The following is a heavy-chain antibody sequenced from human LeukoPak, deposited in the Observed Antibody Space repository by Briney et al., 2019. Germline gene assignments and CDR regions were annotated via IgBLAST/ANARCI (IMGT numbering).Heavy chain of an antibody. D-gene: IGHD2-2*01. CDR2: ISWNSGSI. J-gene: IGHJ4*02. CDR3: ARDQTLSSTSHFDY. Sequence: PGGSLRLSCAASGFTFSSYAMSWVRQAPGKGLEWVSGISWNSGSIGYADSVKGRFTISRDNAKNSLYLQMNSLRAEDTAVYYCARDQTLSSTSHFDYWGQGTLVPVSS. V-gene: IGHV3-20*04. CDR1: GFTFSSYA.